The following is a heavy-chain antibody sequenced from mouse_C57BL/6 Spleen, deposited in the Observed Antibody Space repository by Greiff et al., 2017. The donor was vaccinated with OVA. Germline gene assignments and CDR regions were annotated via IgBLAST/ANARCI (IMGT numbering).Heavy chain of an antibody. V-gene: IGHV5-9*01. D-gene: IGHD1-1*01. J-gene: IGHJ2*01. CDR3: ARHSWGARELDD. Sequence: EVHLVESGGGLVKPGGSLKLSCAASGFTFSSYTMSWVRQTPEKRLEWVATISGGGGNTYYPDSVKGRFTISRDNAKNTLYLQMSRLRAEDTALYYCARHSWGARELDDWGTGTTLTVSS. CDR2: ISGGGGNT. CDR1: GFTFSSYT.